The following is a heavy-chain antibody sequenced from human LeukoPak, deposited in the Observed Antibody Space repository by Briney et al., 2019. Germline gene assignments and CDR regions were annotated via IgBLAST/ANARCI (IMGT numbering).Heavy chain of an antibody. J-gene: IGHJ6*03. CDR3: ARRGPYYDFWSGYSPSNYYMDV. V-gene: IGHV4-59*12. CDR2: IYHSGST. D-gene: IGHD3-3*01. Sequence: SETLSLTCTVSGGSISSYYWSWIRQPPGKGLEWIGYIYHSGSTYYNPSLKSRVTISVDRSKNQFSLKLSSVTAADTAVYYCARRGPYYDFWSGYSPSNYYMDVWGKGTTVTVSS. CDR1: GGSISSYY.